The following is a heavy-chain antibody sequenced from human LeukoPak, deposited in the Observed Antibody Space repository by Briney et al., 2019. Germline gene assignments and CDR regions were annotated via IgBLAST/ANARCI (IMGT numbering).Heavy chain of an antibody. V-gene: IGHV3-33*06. D-gene: IGHD3-22*01. Sequence: PGRSLRLSCAASGFTFSSYGMHWVRQAPGKGLEWVAVIWYDGSNKYYADSVKGRFTISRDNSKNTLYLQMNSLRAEDTAVYYCAKAGGYYDSSGYYLDYWGRGTLVTVSS. CDR2: IWYDGSNK. CDR3: AKAGGYYDSSGYYLDY. CDR1: GFTFSSYG. J-gene: IGHJ4*02.